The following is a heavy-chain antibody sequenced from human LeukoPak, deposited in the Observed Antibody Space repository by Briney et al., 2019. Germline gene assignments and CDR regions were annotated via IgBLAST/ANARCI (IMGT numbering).Heavy chain of an antibody. J-gene: IGHJ4*02. Sequence: ASVKVSCKASGGTFSSYAISWVRQAPGQGLEWMGRIIPILGIANYAQKFQGRVTITADKSTSTAYMELSSLRSEDTAVYYCAGVATSEDFDYWGQGTLVTVSS. CDR1: GGTFSSYA. V-gene: IGHV1-69*04. CDR2: IIPILGIA. CDR3: AGVATSEDFDY.